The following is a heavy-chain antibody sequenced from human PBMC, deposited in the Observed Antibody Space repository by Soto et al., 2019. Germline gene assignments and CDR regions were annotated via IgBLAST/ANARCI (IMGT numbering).Heavy chain of an antibody. Sequence: LRLSCAASGFTFSSYSMNWVRQAPGKGLEWVSYISSSSSTIYYADSVKGRFTISRDNAKNSLYLQMNSLRAEDTAVYYCARGRLYCSSTSCYNFYDWGQGTLVTVSS. CDR1: GFTFSSYS. J-gene: IGHJ4*02. CDR2: ISSSSSTI. CDR3: ARGRLYCSSTSCYNFYD. D-gene: IGHD2-2*02. V-gene: IGHV3-48*01.